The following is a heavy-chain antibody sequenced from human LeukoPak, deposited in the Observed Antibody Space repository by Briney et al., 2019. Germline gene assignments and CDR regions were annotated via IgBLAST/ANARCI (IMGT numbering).Heavy chain of an antibody. V-gene: IGHV3-48*03. J-gene: IGHJ3*02. CDR1: GFTFSSYE. D-gene: IGHD3-22*01. CDR2: ISSSGSAI. CDR3: AKGLLFTIIIVVNADAFNI. Sequence: PGGSLRLSCAASGFTFSSYEMNWVRQAPGKGLEWVSFISSSGSAIHYADSVRGRFTISRDNAKNSLYLQMSRLRAEDTAVYYCAKGLLFTIIIVVNADAFNIWGQGTMVTVTS.